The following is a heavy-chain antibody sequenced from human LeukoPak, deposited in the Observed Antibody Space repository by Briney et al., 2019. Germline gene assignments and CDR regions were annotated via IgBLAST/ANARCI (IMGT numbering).Heavy chain of an antibody. CDR2: IYYTGST. CDR1: GGSVSDYY. J-gene: IGHJ4*02. V-gene: IGHV4-59*02. Sequence: PSETLSLTCTISGGSVSDYYWSWIRQSPGKGLEWIGYIYYTGSTSYNPSLKSRVTVSADTSKNEFSLKLNSVTAADTAVYYCARAFCVGECFVLHIFFDSWGQGTLVTVSS. D-gene: IGHD2-21*01. CDR3: ARAFCVGECFVLHIFFDS.